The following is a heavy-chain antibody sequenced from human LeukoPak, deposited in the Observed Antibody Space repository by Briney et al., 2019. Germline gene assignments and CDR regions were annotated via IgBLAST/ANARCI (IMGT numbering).Heavy chain of an antibody. CDR3: ARDPLVITTYNWFDP. Sequence: PGGSLRLSCAASGFTFSSYAMHWVRQAPGKGLEWVAVISYDGSNKYYADSVKGRFTISRDNSKNTLYLQMNSLRAEDTAVYYCARDPLVITTYNWFDPWGQGTLVTVSS. CDR2: ISYDGSNK. V-gene: IGHV3-30-3*01. D-gene: IGHD3-22*01. J-gene: IGHJ5*02. CDR1: GFTFSSYA.